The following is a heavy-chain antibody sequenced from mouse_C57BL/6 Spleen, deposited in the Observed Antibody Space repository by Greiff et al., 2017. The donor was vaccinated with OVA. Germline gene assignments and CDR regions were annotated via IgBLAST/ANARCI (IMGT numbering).Heavy chain of an antibody. D-gene: IGHD1-1*01. CDR3: ARSPSYYGSSRRYFDV. V-gene: IGHV1-50*01. CDR1: GYTFTSYW. J-gene: IGHJ1*03. Sequence: QVQLQQPGAELVKPGASVKLSCKASGYTFTSYWMQWVKQRPGQGLEWIGEIDPSDSYTNYNQKFKGKATLTVDTSSSTAYMQRSSLTSEDSAVYYCARSPSYYGSSRRYFDVWGTGTTVTVSS. CDR2: IDPSDSYT.